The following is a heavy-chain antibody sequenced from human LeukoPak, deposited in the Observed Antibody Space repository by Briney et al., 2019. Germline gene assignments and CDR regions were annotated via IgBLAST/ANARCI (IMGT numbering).Heavy chain of an antibody. J-gene: IGHJ6*03. V-gene: IGHV3-7*01. CDR3: ARDPRDGYKPYYYYYMDV. Sequence: GGSLRLSCAASGFTFSSYRMSWVRQAPGKGLEWVANIKQDGSEKYYVDSVKGRFTISRDNAKNSLYLQMNSLRAEDTAVYYCARDPRDGYKPYYYYYMDVWGKGTTVTVSS. D-gene: IGHD5-24*01. CDR2: IKQDGSEK. CDR1: GFTFSSYR.